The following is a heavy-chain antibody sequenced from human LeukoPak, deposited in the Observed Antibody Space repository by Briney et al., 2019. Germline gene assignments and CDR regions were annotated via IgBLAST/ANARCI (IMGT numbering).Heavy chain of an antibody. D-gene: IGHD6-13*01. CDR3: ARGPRIADQY. V-gene: IGHV3-53*04. CDR1: GFTVCSNY. CDR2: IYSGGST. J-gene: IGHJ4*02. Sequence: PGGSLRLSFAASGFTVCSNYMSWVRQAPGKGLEWVSVIYSGGSTYYADSVKGRFTISRHNSKNTLYLQMNSLRAEDTAVYYCARGPRIADQYWGQGTLVTVSS.